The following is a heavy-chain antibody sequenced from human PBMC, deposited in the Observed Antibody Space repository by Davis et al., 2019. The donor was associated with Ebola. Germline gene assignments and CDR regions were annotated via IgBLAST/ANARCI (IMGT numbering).Heavy chain of an antibody. D-gene: IGHD6-13*01. Sequence: SETLSLTCIVSGYSITNGCYWGWIRQPPGKGLEWIGSVYHSGNTYYNPSLKSRLTISVDTSKNQFSLRLSSVTATDTAVYYCARAYKAAVGTMAYGMDVWGRGTTVIVSS. CDR2: VYHSGNT. CDR3: ARAYKAAVGTMAYGMDV. J-gene: IGHJ6*02. V-gene: IGHV4-38-2*02. CDR1: GYSITNGCY.